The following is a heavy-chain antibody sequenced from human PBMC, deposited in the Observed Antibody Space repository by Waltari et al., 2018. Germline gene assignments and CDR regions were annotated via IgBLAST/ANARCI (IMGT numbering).Heavy chain of an antibody. CDR1: GFTFSSYA. V-gene: IGHV3-30-3*01. D-gene: IGHD1-26*01. CDR2: ISDDGSNK. Sequence: QVQLVESGGGVVQPGRSLRLSCAASGFTFSSYAMHWVRQAPGKGREGVAVISDDGSNKYYAYSVKGRFTISRDNSKNTLYLQMNSLRAEDTAVYYCARGPRWELLLGDWGQGTLVTVSS. J-gene: IGHJ4*02. CDR3: ARGPRWELLLGD.